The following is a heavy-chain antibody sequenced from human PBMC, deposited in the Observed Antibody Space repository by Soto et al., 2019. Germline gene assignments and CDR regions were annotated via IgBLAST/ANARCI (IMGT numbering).Heavy chain of an antibody. CDR2: VHADGRST. Sequence: GGSLRLSCAASGFTFSNAWMSWVRQAPGKGLEWVARVHADGRSTDYADSVKGRFTISRDNAKNTLSLQMNWLRAEDTAVYFCARGGSGCFDFWGQGTGVTVSS. J-gene: IGHJ4*02. CDR3: ARGGSGCFDF. D-gene: IGHD3-10*01. V-gene: IGHV3-74*01. CDR1: GFTFSNAW.